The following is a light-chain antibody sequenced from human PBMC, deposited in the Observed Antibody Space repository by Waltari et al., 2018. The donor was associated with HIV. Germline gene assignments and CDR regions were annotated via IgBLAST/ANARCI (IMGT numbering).Light chain of an antibody. Sequence: DFVMTQSPDSLAVSLGERATINCKSSQSVLYSSNNKNYLAWYQQKPGQPPKLLIYWASTRESGVPDRFSGSGSGTDFTLTISSLQAEDVAVYYCQQYYSTQYTFGQGTKLEIK. CDR3: QQYYSTQYT. CDR2: WAS. J-gene: IGKJ2*01. CDR1: QSVLYSSNNKNY. V-gene: IGKV4-1*01.